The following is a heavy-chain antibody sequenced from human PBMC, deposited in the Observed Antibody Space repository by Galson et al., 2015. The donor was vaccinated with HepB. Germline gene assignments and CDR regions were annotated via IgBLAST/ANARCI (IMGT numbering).Heavy chain of an antibody. D-gene: IGHD3-22*01. J-gene: IGHJ3*01. CDR3: AKEALITDLSGDAFDV. V-gene: IGHV4-34*01. CDR1: GGSLSGYY. CDR2: INHSGST. Sequence: TLSLTCAVYGGSLSGYYWNWIRQPPGKGLEWIGEINHSGSTNYNPSLKGRVTISLDTSKNQFSLKLTSVTAADTAVYYCAKEALITDLSGDAFDVWGQGTMVTVSS.